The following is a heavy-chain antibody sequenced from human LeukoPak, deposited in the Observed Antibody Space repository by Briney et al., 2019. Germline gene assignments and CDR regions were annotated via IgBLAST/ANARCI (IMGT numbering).Heavy chain of an antibody. CDR1: GFTFSSYA. CDR2: TSGSGGST. D-gene: IGHD2-2*01. J-gene: IGHJ6*04. Sequence: GGSLRLSCAASGFTFSSYAMSWVRQAPGKGLEWVSATSGSGGSTYYADSVKGRFTISRDNSKNTLYLQMNSLRAEDTAVYYCAKAVGYCSSTSCYAPEDYYYGMDVWGKGTTVTVSS. CDR3: AKAVGYCSSTSCYAPEDYYYGMDV. V-gene: IGHV3-23*01.